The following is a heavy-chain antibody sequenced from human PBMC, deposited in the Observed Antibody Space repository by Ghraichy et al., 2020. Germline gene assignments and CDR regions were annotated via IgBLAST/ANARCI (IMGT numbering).Heavy chain of an antibody. D-gene: IGHD2/OR15-2a*01. CDR1: GFTFTSHA. J-gene: IGHJ6*02. CDR2: ISASGATP. V-gene: IGHV3-23*01. Sequence: GSLRLSCVASGFTFTSHAMTWVRQAPGKGLEWVSSISASGATPYYGPSASGRFTISKDNSKNTVYLQLNSLRAEDKAIYFCAKGSTSAKDYYGMDVWGQGTTVTVS. CDR3: AKGSTSAKDYYGMDV.